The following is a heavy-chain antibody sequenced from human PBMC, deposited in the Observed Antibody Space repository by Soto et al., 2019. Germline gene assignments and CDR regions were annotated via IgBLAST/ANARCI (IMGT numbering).Heavy chain of an antibody. CDR3: ARGWGRIFDY. Sequence: QVQLQQWGAGLLKPSETLSLTCAVYGGSFSGYYWNWIRQPPGKGLGWMGEINHSGSTNYNPSLNSGVTKSVDTSKNQYSLKLSSVTAADTAVYYCARGWGRIFDYWGQGTLVTVSS. CDR2: INHSGST. CDR1: GGSFSGYY. D-gene: IGHD7-27*01. V-gene: IGHV4-34*01. J-gene: IGHJ4*02.